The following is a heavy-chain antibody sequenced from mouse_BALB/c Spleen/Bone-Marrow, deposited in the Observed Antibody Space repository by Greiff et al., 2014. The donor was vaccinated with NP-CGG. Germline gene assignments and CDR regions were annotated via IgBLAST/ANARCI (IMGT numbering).Heavy chain of an antibody. CDR1: GFSLTNYG. J-gene: IGHJ4*01. CDR3: ARPYNGLYDMEY. V-gene: IGHV2-9*02. CDR2: IWAGGST. Sequence: LSITCPVSGFSLTNYGVHWVRQPPGKGLEWLGVIWAGGSTNYNSALMYRLSISKDNSKSQVFLKRNSMQTDDTAMYYCARPYNGLYDMEYWGQGTAVTVS. D-gene: IGHD1-1*01.